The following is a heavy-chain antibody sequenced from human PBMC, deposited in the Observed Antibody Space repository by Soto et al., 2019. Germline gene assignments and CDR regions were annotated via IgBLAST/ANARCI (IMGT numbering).Heavy chain of an antibody. CDR3: ARARDDYGDYALDY. V-gene: IGHV3-33*01. D-gene: IGHD4-17*01. Sequence: GGSLRLSCAASGFTFSSYGMHWVRQAPGKGLEWVAVIWYDGSNKYYADSVKGRFTISRDNSKNTLYLQMNSLRAEDTAVYYCARARDDYGDYALDYWGQGTLVTVS. J-gene: IGHJ4*02. CDR1: GFTFSSYG. CDR2: IWYDGSNK.